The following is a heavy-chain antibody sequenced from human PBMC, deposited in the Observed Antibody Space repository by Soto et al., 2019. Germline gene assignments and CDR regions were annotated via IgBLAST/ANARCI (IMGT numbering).Heavy chain of an antibody. CDR2: ISSSSSYI. D-gene: IGHD4-17*01. CDR3: AREVSYGDYWNYFDY. CDR1: GFTFSSYS. Sequence: GGSLRLSCAASGFTFSSYSMNWVRQAPGKGLEWVSSISSSSSYIYYADSVKGRFTISRDNAKNSLYLQMNSLRAEDTAVYYCAREVSYGDYWNYFDYWGQGTLVTVSS. V-gene: IGHV3-21*01. J-gene: IGHJ4*02.